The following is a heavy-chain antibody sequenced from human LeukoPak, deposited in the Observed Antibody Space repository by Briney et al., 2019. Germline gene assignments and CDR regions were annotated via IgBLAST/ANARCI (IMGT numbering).Heavy chain of an antibody. V-gene: IGHV3-23*01. CDR2: ISGSGGST. CDR3: ARRGYSDAFDI. Sequence: GGSLRLSCAASGFTFSSYAMSWVRQAPGKGLEWVSVISGSGGSTYYADSVKGRFTISRDNSKNTLYLRMNSLRAEDTAVYYCARRGYSDAFDIWGQGTMVTVSS. CDR1: GFTFSSYA. J-gene: IGHJ3*02. D-gene: IGHD2-15*01.